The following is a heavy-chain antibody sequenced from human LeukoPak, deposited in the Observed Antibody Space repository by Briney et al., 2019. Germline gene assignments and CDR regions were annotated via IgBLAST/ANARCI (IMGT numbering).Heavy chain of an antibody. Sequence: GGSLRLSCAASGFTFSSYWMSWVRQAPGKGLEWVANIKQDGSEKYYVDSVKGRFTISRDNAKNSLYLQMNSLRAEDTALYYCAKGSVRGAFFDYWGQGTLVTVSS. D-gene: IGHD3-10*02. CDR3: AKGSVRGAFFDY. CDR2: IKQDGSEK. CDR1: GFTFSSYW. J-gene: IGHJ4*02. V-gene: IGHV3-7*03.